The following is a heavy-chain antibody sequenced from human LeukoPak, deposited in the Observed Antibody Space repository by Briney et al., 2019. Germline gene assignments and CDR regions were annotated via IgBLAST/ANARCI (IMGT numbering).Heavy chain of an antibody. Sequence: ALVKVSCKASGYTFTSYDINWVRQATGQGLEWMGWMNPNSGNTGYAQKFQGRVTMTRNTSISTAYMELSSLRSEDTAVYYCARSGRDYYDSSGYWEYYYYYMDVWGKGTTVTVSS. V-gene: IGHV1-8*01. D-gene: IGHD3-22*01. CDR1: GYTFTSYD. CDR3: ARSGRDYYDSSGYWEYYYYYMDV. J-gene: IGHJ6*03. CDR2: MNPNSGNT.